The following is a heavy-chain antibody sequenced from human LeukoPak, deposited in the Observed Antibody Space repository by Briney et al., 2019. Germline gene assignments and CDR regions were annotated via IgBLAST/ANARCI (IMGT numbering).Heavy chain of an antibody. V-gene: IGHV3-21*01. J-gene: IGHJ3*02. D-gene: IGHD1-1*01. CDR1: GFTFSSYS. Sequence: PGGSLRLSCAASGFTFSSYSMNWVRQAPGKGLEWVSSISSSSRYIYYADSVKGRFTISRDNAKNSLYLQMNSLRAEDTAVYYCARVASSNTKYNGFDIWGQGTMVTVSS. CDR3: ARVASSNTKYNGFDI. CDR2: ISSSSRYI.